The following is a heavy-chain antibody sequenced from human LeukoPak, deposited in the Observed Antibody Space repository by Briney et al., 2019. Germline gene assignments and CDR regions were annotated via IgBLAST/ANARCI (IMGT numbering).Heavy chain of an antibody. Sequence: SETLSLTCTVSGGSISRYDWSWLRQPPGKGLEWIGYIYYSGSTNYNPSIKRRVTISVDTSKNQFSLKLSSVTAADTAVYYCARWSVGGDYVFLDYWGQGTLATVSS. V-gene: IGHV4-59*01. CDR1: GGSISRYD. D-gene: IGHD4-17*01. CDR3: ARWSVGGDYVFLDY. CDR2: IYYSGST. J-gene: IGHJ4*02.